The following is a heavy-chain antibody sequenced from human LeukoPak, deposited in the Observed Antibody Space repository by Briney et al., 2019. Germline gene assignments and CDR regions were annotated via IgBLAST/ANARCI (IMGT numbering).Heavy chain of an antibody. CDR1: GYSFTSYW. V-gene: IGHV5-51*01. CDR3: ARLPGQAGGDFDY. Sequence: GESLKISCKGSGYSFTSYWIGWVRQMPGKGLEWMGIIYSPSFQGQVTISADKSISTAYLQWSSLKASDTAMYYCARLPGQAGGDFDYWGQGTLVTVSS. J-gene: IGHJ4*02. CDR2: IY. D-gene: IGHD3-10*01.